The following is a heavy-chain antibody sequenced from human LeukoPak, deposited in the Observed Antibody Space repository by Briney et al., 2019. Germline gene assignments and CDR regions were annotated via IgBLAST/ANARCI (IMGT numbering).Heavy chain of an antibody. D-gene: IGHD6-19*01. J-gene: IGHJ4*02. CDR1: GFTFRSYE. V-gene: IGHV3-74*01. CDR2: INSDGSNT. Sequence: GGSLRLSCAASGFTFRSYEMNWVRQAPGKGLVWVSRINSDGSNTNYADSVKGRFTISRDNAKNTLYLQMNSLRAEDTAVFYCARVRDISGHWGFLDYWGQGTLVTVSS. CDR3: ARVRDISGHWGFLDY.